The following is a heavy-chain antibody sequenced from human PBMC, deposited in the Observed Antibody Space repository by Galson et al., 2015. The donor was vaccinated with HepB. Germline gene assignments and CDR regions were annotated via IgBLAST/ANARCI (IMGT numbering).Heavy chain of an antibody. CDR2: IKEDGSEK. J-gene: IGHJ6*02. CDR3: ARVKRGEWYSFYYYGMDV. Sequence: SLRLSCAASEFILSMYWMNWVRQAPGKGLEWVANIKEDGSEKNYVDSVKGRFPISRDNAKNSLSLQMNSLRAEDTAIYYCARVKRGEWYSFYYYGMDVWGQGTTVTVS. V-gene: IGHV3-7*05. D-gene: IGHD3-10*01. CDR1: EFILSMYW.